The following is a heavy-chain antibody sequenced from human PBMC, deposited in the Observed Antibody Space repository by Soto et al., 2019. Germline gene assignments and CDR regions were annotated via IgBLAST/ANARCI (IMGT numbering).Heavy chain of an antibody. CDR3: ARVFVPAFRPPYGMDV. D-gene: IGHD2-2*01. CDR1: GYTFTSYD. CDR2: MNPNSGNT. V-gene: IGHV1-8*01. J-gene: IGHJ6*02. Sequence: QVQLVQSGAEVKKPGASVKVSCKASGYTFTSYDINWVRQATGQGLEWMGWMNPNSGNTGYAQKFQGRVTMTRNTSISKAYMELSSLRSEDTAVYYCARVFVPAFRPPYGMDVWGQGTTVTVSS.